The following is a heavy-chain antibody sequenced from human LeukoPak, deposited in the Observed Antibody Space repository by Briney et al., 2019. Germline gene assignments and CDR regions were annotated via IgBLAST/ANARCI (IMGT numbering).Heavy chain of an antibody. CDR3: ATAYYDGSGYYPDSFDI. CDR1: GYTFTGYY. J-gene: IGHJ3*02. Sequence: GASVKVSCMASGYTFTGYYMHWVRQAPGQGLEWMGWINPNSGGTNYPQKFQGRVTLTRDTSITTAYMDLSRLRSDDTAVYYCATAYYDGSGYYPDSFDIWGQGTMVTVSS. D-gene: IGHD3-22*01. CDR2: INPNSGGT. V-gene: IGHV1-2*02.